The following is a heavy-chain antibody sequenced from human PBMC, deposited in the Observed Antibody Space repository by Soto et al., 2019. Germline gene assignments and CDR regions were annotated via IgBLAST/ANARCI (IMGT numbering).Heavy chain of an antibody. J-gene: IGHJ6*02. D-gene: IGHD6-13*01. CDR3: ARHHGSPGSYFSMDV. V-gene: IGHV5-51*01. CDR2: IYPGDSDT. CDR1: GYSFTNYW. Sequence: PGESLKISCKGSGYSFTNYWINWVRQMPGKGLEWMGIIYPGDSDTRYSPSFQGQVTISADKSISTAYLQWRSLKASDTAIYYCARHHGSPGSYFSMDVWGQGTTVTVSS.